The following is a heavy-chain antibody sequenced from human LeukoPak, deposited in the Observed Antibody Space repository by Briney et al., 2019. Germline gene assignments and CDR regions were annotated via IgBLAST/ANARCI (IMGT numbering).Heavy chain of an antibody. V-gene: IGHV4-59*08. D-gene: IGHD3-3*02. CDR1: GGSISSPY. CDR3: ARQLAGLAPPGFIDS. Sequence: SETLSLTCTVSGGSISSPYWTWIRQPPGKGLGWIGYIYYGGSTDYSPSLKSRATISLDTSKNQFSLHLTSVTAADTAVYYCARQLAGLAPPGFIDSWGQGTLVTVSS. CDR2: IYYGGST. J-gene: IGHJ4*02.